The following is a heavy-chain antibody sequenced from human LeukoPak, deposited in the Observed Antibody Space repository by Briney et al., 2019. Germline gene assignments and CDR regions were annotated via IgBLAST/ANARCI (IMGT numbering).Heavy chain of an antibody. CDR3: ARTNSSGEPFGYFDY. CDR1: GFTFSYFW. Sequence: GSLRLSCAASGFTFSYFWMSWVRQPPGKGLEWIGEINHSGSTNYNPSLKSRVTISVDTSKNQFSLKLSSVTAADTAVYYCARTNSSGEPFGYFDYWGQGTLVTVSS. D-gene: IGHD3-22*01. CDR2: INHSGST. J-gene: IGHJ4*02. V-gene: IGHV4-34*01.